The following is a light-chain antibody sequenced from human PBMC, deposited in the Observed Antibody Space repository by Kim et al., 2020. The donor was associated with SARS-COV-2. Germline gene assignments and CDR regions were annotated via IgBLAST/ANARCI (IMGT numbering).Light chain of an antibody. V-gene: IGLV3-21*04. Sequence: SYELTQPPSVSLAPGETASITCGGDKIGDINVHWYQQRPGQAPVLVISHDSDRPSGIPERFSGSNSGNTATLPINRVEAVVEADYSCQVWDGGSDHLVFG. CDR1: KIGDIN. J-gene: IGLJ3*02. CDR2: HDS. CDR3: QVWDGGSDHLV.